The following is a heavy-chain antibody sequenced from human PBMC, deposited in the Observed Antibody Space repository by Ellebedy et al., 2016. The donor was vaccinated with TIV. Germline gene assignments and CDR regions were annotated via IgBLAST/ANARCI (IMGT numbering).Heavy chain of an antibody. D-gene: IGHD2-21*02. CDR1: GYSFTSYW. V-gene: IGHV5-51*01. Sequence: GESLKISCKGSGYSFTSYWIGWVRQMPGKGLEWMGIIYPGDSDTRYSPSFQGQVTISADKSISTAYLQWSSLKASDTAMYYCARRRCGCDCSSQTYFDSWGQGTLVTVSS. CDR2: IYPGDSDT. CDR3: ARRRCGCDCSSQTYFDS. J-gene: IGHJ4*02.